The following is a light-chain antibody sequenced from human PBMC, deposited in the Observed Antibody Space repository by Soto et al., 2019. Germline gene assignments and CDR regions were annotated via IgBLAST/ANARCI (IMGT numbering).Light chain of an antibody. CDR2: DVN. CDR1: SSDVGADIF. Sequence: QSALTQPPSASGSPGQSVTISCTGTSSDVGADIFVSWYQQHPGKAPKLVVYDVNRRPPGVPDRFFGSKSGNTASLTVSGLQAEDEADYYCSSYAISSSLIIFGGGTQLTVL. CDR3: SSYAISSSLII. J-gene: IGLJ2*01. V-gene: IGLV2-8*01.